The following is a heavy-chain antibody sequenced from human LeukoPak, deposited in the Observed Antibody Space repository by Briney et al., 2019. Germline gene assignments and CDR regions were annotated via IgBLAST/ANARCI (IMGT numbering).Heavy chain of an antibody. V-gene: IGHV3-23*01. D-gene: IGHD1-7*01. Sequence: PGGSLRLSCAASGFTFSSHEMNWVRQAPGKGLEWVSAISGSGGSTYYADSVKGRFTMSRDNSKNTLYLQMNSLRAEDTAVYYCAKVLVGTTCFEYWGQGTLVTVSS. J-gene: IGHJ4*02. CDR2: ISGSGGST. CDR1: GFTFSSHE. CDR3: AKVLVGTTCFEY.